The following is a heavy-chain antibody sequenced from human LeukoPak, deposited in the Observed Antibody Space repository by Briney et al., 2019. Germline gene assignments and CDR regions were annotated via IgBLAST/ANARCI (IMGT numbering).Heavy chain of an antibody. Sequence: PGGYLRLSCTGTEFHYQIYALHWARQSPGKGLDGDTEPSWNSGSIDYADSVKGRFTISRDNAKNSLYLQMNSLRVEDTAFYYCAKDNRRHYTSGPNPDSLHWGQGALVTVSS. V-gene: IGHV3-9*01. CDR1: EFHYQIYA. D-gene: IGHD6-19*01. CDR3: AKDNRRHYTSGPNPDSLH. CDR2: PSWNSGSI. J-gene: IGHJ4*02.